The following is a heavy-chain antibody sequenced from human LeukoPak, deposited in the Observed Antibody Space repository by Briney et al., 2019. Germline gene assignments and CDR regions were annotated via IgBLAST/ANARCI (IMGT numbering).Heavy chain of an antibody. J-gene: IGHJ4*02. CDR1: GFTFSSYA. CDR2: ISGSGGST. D-gene: IGHD3-22*01. Sequence: GGSLRLSCAASGFTFSSYAMSWVRQAPGKGLEWVSAISGSGGSTYYADSVKGRFTISRDNSKNTLYLQMSSLRAEDTAVYYCAKRPGYYYLIADYWGQGTLVTVSS. V-gene: IGHV3-23*01. CDR3: AKRPGYYYLIADY.